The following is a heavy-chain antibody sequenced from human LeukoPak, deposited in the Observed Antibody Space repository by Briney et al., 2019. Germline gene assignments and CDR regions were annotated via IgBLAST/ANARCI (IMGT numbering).Heavy chain of an antibody. D-gene: IGHD3-10*01. CDR1: GGSISSYY. CDR3: ARDARGGMVRGVPWFDP. V-gene: IGHV4-59*12. Sequence: SETLSLTCTVSGGSISSYYWSWIRQPPGKGLEWIGYIYYSGSTNYNPSLKSRVTIPVDTSKNQFSLKLSSVTAADTAVYYCARDARGGMVRGVPWFDPWGQGTLVTVSS. CDR2: IYYSGST. J-gene: IGHJ5*02.